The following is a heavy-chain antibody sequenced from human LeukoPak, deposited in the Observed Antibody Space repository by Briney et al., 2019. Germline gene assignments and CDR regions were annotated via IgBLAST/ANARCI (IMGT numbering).Heavy chain of an antibody. Sequence: SETLSLTYTVSGGSISSYYWSWIRQPAGKGLEWIGRIYTSGSTNYNPSLKSRVTMSVDTSKNQFSLKLSSVTAADTAVYYCARSVLYGSGSYLLAFDIWGQGAMVTVSS. D-gene: IGHD3-10*01. CDR3: ARSVLYGSGSYLLAFDI. CDR1: GGSISSYY. J-gene: IGHJ3*02. V-gene: IGHV4-4*07. CDR2: IYTSGST.